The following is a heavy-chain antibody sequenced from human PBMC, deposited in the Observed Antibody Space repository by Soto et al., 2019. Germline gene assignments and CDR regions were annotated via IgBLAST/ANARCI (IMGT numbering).Heavy chain of an antibody. Sequence: GGSLRLSCAASGFTFRSYAMSWVRQAPGKGLEWVSAISGSGVSTYYEDSVKGRFTISRDNSKNTLYLQMNSRRAGETAVYHCGKEEALSGMDVWGQGTTVTVSS. J-gene: IGHJ6*02. CDR3: GKEEALSGMDV. CDR1: GFTFRSYA. CDR2: ISGSGVST. V-gene: IGHV3-23*01.